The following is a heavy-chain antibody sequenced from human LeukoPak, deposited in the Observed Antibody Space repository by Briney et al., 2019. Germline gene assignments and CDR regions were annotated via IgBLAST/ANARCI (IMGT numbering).Heavy chain of an antibody. V-gene: IGHV4-59*12. J-gene: IGHJ5*02. CDR2: IYYSGST. D-gene: IGHD6-13*01. CDR1: GGSISSYY. CDR3: ARDSSSWRTENWFDP. Sequence: SETLSLACTVSGGSISSYYWSWIRQPPGKGLEWIGYIYYSGSTNYNPSLKSRVTISVDTSKNQFSLKLGSVTAADTAVYYCARDSSSWRTENWFDPWGQGTLVTVSS.